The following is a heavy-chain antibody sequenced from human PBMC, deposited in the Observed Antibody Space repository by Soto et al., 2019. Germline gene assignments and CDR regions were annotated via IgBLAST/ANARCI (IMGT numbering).Heavy chain of an antibody. CDR1: GYTFTSYG. J-gene: IGHJ6*03. V-gene: IGHV1-18*01. CDR3: ARIVAMIDPPEGTMDV. D-gene: IGHD5-12*01. CDR2: ISAYNGNT. Sequence: ASVKVSCKASGYTFTSYGISWVRQAPGQGLEWMGWISAYNGNTNYAQKLQGRVTMTTDTSTSTAYMELRSLRSDDTAVYYCARIVAMIDPPEGTMDVWGKGTTVTVSS.